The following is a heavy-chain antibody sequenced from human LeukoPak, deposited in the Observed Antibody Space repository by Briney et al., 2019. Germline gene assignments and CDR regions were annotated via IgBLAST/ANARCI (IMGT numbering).Heavy chain of an antibody. CDR1: GFTFSSYG. D-gene: IGHD4-17*01. V-gene: IGHV3-30*03. J-gene: IGHJ4*02. CDR3: ARDRGHDYDDCTIGGAVDY. Sequence: GGSLRLSCAASGFTFSSYGMHWVRQAPGKGLEWVAVISHDGSNIYYGDSVKGRFSISRDNSKNTLYLQMNSLRAEDTAVYYCARDRGHDYDDCTIGGAVDYWGQGTLVTVSS. CDR2: ISHDGSNI.